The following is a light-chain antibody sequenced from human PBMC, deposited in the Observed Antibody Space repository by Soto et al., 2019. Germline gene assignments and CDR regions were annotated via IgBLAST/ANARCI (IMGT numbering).Light chain of an antibody. J-gene: IGKJ5*01. Sequence: EILMTQSPSTLSLSPGERATLSCRASQSVSSNLAWYQQKPGQAPRLLIYGASTRATGIPARFSGSGSGTELTLTISSLEPEDFAVYYCQQRSDWPPITFGQGTRLEIK. CDR3: QQRSDWPPIT. V-gene: IGKV3-15*01. CDR1: QSVSSN. CDR2: GAS.